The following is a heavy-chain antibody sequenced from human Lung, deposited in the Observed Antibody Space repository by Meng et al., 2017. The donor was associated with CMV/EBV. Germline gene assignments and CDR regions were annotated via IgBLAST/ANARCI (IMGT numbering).Heavy chain of an antibody. V-gene: IGHV1-2*02. CDR1: EYTFTAYY. D-gene: IGHD2-2*01. CDR3: ARERYLVPAASPDYYYGMDV. J-gene: IGHJ6*02. CDR2: IDPNGGGT. Sequence: ASXXVSXKASEYTFTAYYIHWVRQAPGQGLEWMGWIDPNGGGTNYAQKFQDRVTMTSDTSIRTAYMELSRLRSDDAALYYCARERYLVPAASPDYYYGMDVWXQGTTVTVSS.